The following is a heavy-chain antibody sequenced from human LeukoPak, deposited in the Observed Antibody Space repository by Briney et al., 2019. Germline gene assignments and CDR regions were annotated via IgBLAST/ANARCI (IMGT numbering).Heavy chain of an antibody. J-gene: IGHJ3*02. CDR1: GGSISSYY. V-gene: IGHV4-59*01. D-gene: IGHD2-8*01. CDR2: IYYSGST. Sequence: ASETLSLTCTVSGGSISSYYWSWIRQPPGKGLEWIGYIYYSGSTNYNPSLKSRVTIPVDTSKNQFSLKLSSVTAADTAVYYCARVYYAFDIWGQGTMVTVSS. CDR3: ARVYYAFDI.